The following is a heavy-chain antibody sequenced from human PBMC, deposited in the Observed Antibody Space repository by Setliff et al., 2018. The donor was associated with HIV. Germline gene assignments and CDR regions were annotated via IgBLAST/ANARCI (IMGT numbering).Heavy chain of an antibody. CDR2: IIPIFGTT. Sequence: GASVKVSCKAYGGTFSNYGISWVRQAPGQGLEWMGGIIPIFGTTNYAQKFQGRVTITADESTSTAYMELSSLRSEDTAVYYCARDRRPYGDYDFWGQGTLVTVSS. CDR1: GGTFSNYG. V-gene: IGHV1-69*13. J-gene: IGHJ4*02. D-gene: IGHD3-3*01. CDR3: ARDRRPYGDYDF.